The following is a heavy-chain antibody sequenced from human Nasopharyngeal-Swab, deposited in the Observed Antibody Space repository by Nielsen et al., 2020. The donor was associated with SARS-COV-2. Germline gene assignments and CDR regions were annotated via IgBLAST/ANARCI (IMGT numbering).Heavy chain of an antibody. CDR3: ARDGLDYDFWSAYFMDV. CDR2: ISTSGSTI. CDR1: GFTFSDYY. Sequence: GESLKISCAASGFTFSDYYMSWIRQAPGKGPEWVSYISTSGSTISFADSVKGRFTISRDNAKDSLYLQMNSLRAEDTAVYYCARDGLDYDFWSAYFMDVWGQGTTVTVSS. D-gene: IGHD3-3*01. J-gene: IGHJ6*02. V-gene: IGHV3-11*04.